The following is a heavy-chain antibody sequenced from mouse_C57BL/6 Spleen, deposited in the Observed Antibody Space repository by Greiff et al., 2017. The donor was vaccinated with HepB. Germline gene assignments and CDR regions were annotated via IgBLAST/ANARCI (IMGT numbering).Heavy chain of an antibody. Sequence: VQLQQSGPELVKPGASVKISCKASGYSFTGYYMNWVKQSPEKSLEWIGEINPSTGGTTYNQKFKAKATLTVDKSSSTAYMQLKSLTSEDSAVYYCARNYGSSYVDYWGQGTTLTVSS. V-gene: IGHV1-42*01. D-gene: IGHD1-1*01. CDR2: INPSTGGT. CDR1: GYSFTGYY. J-gene: IGHJ2*01. CDR3: ARNYGSSYVDY.